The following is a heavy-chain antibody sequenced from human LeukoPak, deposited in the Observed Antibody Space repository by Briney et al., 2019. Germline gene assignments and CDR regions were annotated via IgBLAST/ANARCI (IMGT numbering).Heavy chain of an antibody. CDR3: AGSSSWYVERFDY. D-gene: IGHD6-13*01. Sequence: GGSLRLSCAASGFTFSSYWMHWVRQAPGKGLEWVSYISSSGSTIYYADSVKGRFTISRDNAKNSLYLQMNSLRAEDTAVYYCAGSSSWYVERFDYWGQGTLVTVSS. CDR1: GFTFSSYW. CDR2: ISSSGSTI. J-gene: IGHJ4*02. V-gene: IGHV3-48*04.